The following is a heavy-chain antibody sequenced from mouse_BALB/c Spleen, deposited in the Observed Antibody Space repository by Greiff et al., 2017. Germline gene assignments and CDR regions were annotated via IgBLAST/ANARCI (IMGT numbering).Heavy chain of an antibody. CDR2: ISSGSSTI. D-gene: IGHD2-1*01. CDR3: ARGNYFDV. Sequence: DVKLVESGGGLVQPGGSRKLSCAASGFTFSSFGMHWVRQAPEKGLEWVAYISSGSSTIYYADTVKGRFTISRDNPKNTLFLQMTSLRSEDTAMYYCARGNYFDVWGAGTTVTVSS. CDR1: GFTFSSFG. J-gene: IGHJ1*01. V-gene: IGHV5-17*02.